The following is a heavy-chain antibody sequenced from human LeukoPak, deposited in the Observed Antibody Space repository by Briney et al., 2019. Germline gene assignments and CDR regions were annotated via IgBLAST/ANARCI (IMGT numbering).Heavy chain of an antibody. V-gene: IGHV4-34*01. J-gene: IGHJ4*02. D-gene: IGHD1-14*01. Sequence: PSETLSLTCAVYGGSFSGYNWSWIRQPPGKGLEWIGEINHSGSTNYNPSLTSRVTISVDPSKTQFSLKLSSVTAADTAVSYCASEITGTTVDYWGQGTLVTVSS. CDR3: ASEITGTTVDY. CDR1: GGSFSGYN. CDR2: INHSGST.